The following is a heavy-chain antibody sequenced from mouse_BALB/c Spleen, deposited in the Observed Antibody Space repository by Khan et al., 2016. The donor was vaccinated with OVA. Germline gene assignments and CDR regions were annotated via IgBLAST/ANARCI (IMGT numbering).Heavy chain of an antibody. V-gene: IGHV5-17*02. Sequence: EVGLVESGGGLVQPGGSRKLSCAASGFTFSSFGMHWVRQAPEKGLEWVAYISSGSSTIYYTDTVKGRFTFSRDNPTTTLFLQMTSLRSEDTAMDCGARDCGTYFDVWGAGTTVTVSS. J-gene: IGHJ1*01. D-gene: IGHD1-1*01. CDR3: ARDCGTYFDV. CDR1: GFTFSSFG. CDR2: ISSGSSTI.